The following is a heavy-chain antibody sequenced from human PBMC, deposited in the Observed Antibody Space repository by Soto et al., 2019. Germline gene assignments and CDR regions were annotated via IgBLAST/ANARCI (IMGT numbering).Heavy chain of an antibody. V-gene: IGHV3-7*05. Sequence: PGGSLRLSCAASGFTFSSYWMSWVRQAPGKGLEWVANIKQDGSEKYYVDSVKGRFTISRDNAKNSLYLQMNSLRAEDTAVYYCARGGKEEADAFDIWGQGTMVTVSS. CDR1: GFTFSSYW. CDR3: ARGGKEEADAFDI. J-gene: IGHJ3*02. CDR2: IKQDGSEK.